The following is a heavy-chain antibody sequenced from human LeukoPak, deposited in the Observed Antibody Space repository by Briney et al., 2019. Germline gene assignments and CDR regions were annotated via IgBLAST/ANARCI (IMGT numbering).Heavy chain of an antibody. Sequence: GGSLRLSCAASGFTFSSYAISWVRQAPGKGLEWVSGISGSGDSTYYADSVKGRFTISRDKSRNTLYLQMDSLGAADTAVYYCAKDLTPGNAWGSYRFDYWGQRTLVTVSS. CDR2: ISGSGDST. D-gene: IGHD3-16*02. CDR1: GFTFSSYA. J-gene: IGHJ4*02. CDR3: AKDLTPGNAWGSYRFDY. V-gene: IGHV3-23*01.